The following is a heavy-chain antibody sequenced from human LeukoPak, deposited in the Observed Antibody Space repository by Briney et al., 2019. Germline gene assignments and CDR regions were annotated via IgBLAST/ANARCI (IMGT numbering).Heavy chain of an antibody. D-gene: IGHD1-26*01. CDR1: GFTFSSYG. CDR3: AKDRGGYLWYYYYMDV. CDR2: IRYDGSNK. V-gene: IGHV3-30*02. J-gene: IGHJ6*03. Sequence: PGWALRLSCAASGFTFSSYGMHWVRQAPAKGLEGVAFIRYDGSNKYYADSVKGRFTISRDNSKNTLYLQMNSLRAEDTAVYYCAKDRGGYLWYYYYMDVWGKGTTVTISS.